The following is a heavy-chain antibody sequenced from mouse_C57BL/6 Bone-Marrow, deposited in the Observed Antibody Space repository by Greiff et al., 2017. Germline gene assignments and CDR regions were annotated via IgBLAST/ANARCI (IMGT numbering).Heavy chain of an antibody. CDR3: ARHWDGFAY. CDR1: GFTFSDYG. D-gene: IGHD4-1*01. Sequence: EVKLEESGGGLVQPGGSLKLSCAASGFTFSDYGMAWVRQAPRKGPEWVAFISNLAYSIYYADTVTGRFTISRENAKNTLYLEMSSLRSEDTAMYYCARHWDGFAYWGQGTLVTVSA. V-gene: IGHV5-15*04. CDR2: ISNLAYSI. J-gene: IGHJ3*01.